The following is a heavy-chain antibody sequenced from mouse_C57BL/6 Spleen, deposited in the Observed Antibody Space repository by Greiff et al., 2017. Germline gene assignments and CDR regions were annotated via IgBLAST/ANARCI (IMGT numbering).Heavy chain of an antibody. J-gene: IGHJ2*01. CDR1: GYTFTSYW. CDR3: ARYITTVVATNFDY. V-gene: IGHV1-55*01. CDR2: IYPGSGST. D-gene: IGHD1-1*01. Sequence: VQLQQPGAELVKPGASVKMSCKASGYTFTSYWITWVKQRPGQGLEWIGDIYPGSGSTNYNEKFKSKATLTVDTSSSTAYMQLSSLTSEDSAVXYCARYITTVVATNFDYWGQGTTLTVSS.